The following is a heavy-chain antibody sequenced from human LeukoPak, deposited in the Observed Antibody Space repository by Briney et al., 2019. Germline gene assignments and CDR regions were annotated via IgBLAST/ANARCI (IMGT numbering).Heavy chain of an antibody. D-gene: IGHD2-15*01. J-gene: IGHJ4*02. Sequence: GGSLRLSCAASGFTFSSYAMHWVRQAPGKGLEWVAVISYDGSNKYYADSVKGRFTISRDNSKNTLYPQMNSLRAEDTAVYYCARDMSGYCSGGRCYNMGYFDYWGQGTLVTVSS. CDR3: ARDMSGYCSGGRCYNMGYFDY. V-gene: IGHV3-30-3*01. CDR1: GFTFSSYA. CDR2: ISYDGSNK.